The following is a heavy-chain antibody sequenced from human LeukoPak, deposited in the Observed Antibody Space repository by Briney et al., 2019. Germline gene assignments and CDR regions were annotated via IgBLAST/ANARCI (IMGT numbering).Heavy chain of an antibody. CDR2: MYHGGSA. D-gene: IGHD3-9*01. J-gene: IGHJ4*02. Sequence: PSATLSLTCTVSGYSISSGYYWGWIRQPPGKGLEWIGSMYHGGSAYYNPSLKSRVTMSLDTSKNQFSLKLSSVTAANTAVYYCARRRQYYDILTGRINYFDYWGQGTLVTVSS. V-gene: IGHV4-38-2*02. CDR3: ARRRQYYDILTGRINYFDY. CDR1: GYSISSGYY.